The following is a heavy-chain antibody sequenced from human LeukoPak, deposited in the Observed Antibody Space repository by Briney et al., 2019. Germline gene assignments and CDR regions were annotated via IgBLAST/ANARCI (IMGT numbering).Heavy chain of an antibody. V-gene: IGHV6-1*01. J-gene: IGHJ4*02. Sequence: SQTLSLTCAMSGDSVSSNSVASSWPRQSPSRGLEWLGRTYYRSRWNNDYAESVKSRITINPDTSNNQFSLQLNSVTPEDTAVYYCVRWSHSSHYFDFWGQGTLVTVSS. CDR3: VRWSHSSHYFDF. CDR1: GDSVSSNSVA. D-gene: IGHD6-13*01. CDR2: TYYRSRWNN.